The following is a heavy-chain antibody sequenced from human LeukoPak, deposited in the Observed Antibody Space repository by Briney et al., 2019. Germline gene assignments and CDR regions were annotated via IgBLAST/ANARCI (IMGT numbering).Heavy chain of an antibody. V-gene: IGHV3-7*03. Sequence: PGGSLRLSCAASGFTFSSYWMSWVRQAPGKGLEWVANIKQDGSEKYYVDSVKGRFTISRDNSKNTLYLQMNNLRVEDTAIYYCAKNWGDDWGQGNLVTVSS. CDR2: IKQDGSEK. D-gene: IGHD3-16*01. J-gene: IGHJ4*02. CDR3: AKNWGDD. CDR1: GFTFSSYW.